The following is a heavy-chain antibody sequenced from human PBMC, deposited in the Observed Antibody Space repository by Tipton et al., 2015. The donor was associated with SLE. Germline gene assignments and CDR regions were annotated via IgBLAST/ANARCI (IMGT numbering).Heavy chain of an antibody. J-gene: IGHJ4*02. Sequence: TLSLTCTVSGGSISSHYWSWIRQPPGKGLEWIGYIYYSGSTYYNPSLKSRVTISVDTSKNQFSLKLSSVTAADTAVYYCARRKDLGYDYGDYWGQGTLVTVSS. CDR1: GGSISSHY. CDR3: ARRKDLGYDYGDY. V-gene: IGHV4-59*11. CDR2: IYYSGST. D-gene: IGHD4-17*01.